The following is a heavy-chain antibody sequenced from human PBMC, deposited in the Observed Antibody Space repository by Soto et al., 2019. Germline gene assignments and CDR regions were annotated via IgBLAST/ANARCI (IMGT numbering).Heavy chain of an antibody. J-gene: IGHJ4*02. CDR3: ARTRGGIAAAGSDL. D-gene: IGHD6-13*01. V-gene: IGHV1-8*01. CDR2: MNPNTGST. Sequence: QVELVQSGAYEKKPGASVKVSCKASGYSFNTYDIDRVRLATGQGLEWLGSMNPNTGSTDYAQTFQGRVIMTLTTSIRPAYLELSSLRSDDTSIYYGARTRGGIAAAGSDLWGQGTLVTVSA. CDR1: GYSFNTYD.